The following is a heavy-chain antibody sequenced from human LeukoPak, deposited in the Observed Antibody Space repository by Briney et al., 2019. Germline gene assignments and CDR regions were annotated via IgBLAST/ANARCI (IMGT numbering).Heavy chain of an antibody. CDR2: IYSDGST. J-gene: IGHJ4*02. CDR3: ARDSPFDY. V-gene: IGHV3-66*01. CDR1: GFTVSSNY. Sequence: PGGSLRLSCAASGFTVSSNYMTWVRQAPGKGLEWVSIIYSDGSTYYADSVKGRFTISRDNSKNTLYLQMNSLRAEDTAVYYCARDSPFDYWGQGTLGTASS.